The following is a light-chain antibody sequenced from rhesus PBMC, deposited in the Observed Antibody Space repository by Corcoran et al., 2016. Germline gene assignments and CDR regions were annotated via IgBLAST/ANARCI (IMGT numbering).Light chain of an antibody. V-gene: IGKV1-74*01. J-gene: IGKJ3*01. Sequence: DIQMTQSPSSLSASVGDRVTLTCRASENVNNYLNWYQQKPGKAPKLLCYKASTLKSGVPSRFSGIGSGTYYTFTISSLQSEEVATDYCQHKYGTPVTFGPGTKLEIK. CDR2: KAS. CDR3: QHKYGTPVT. CDR1: ENVNNY.